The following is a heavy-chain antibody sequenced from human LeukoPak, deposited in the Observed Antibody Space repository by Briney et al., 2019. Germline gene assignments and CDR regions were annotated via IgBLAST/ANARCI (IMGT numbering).Heavy chain of an antibody. CDR2: IKQDGSEK. D-gene: IGHD3-10*01. J-gene: IGHJ4*02. CDR3: ARAITMVRGVIHGPFDY. Sequence: GGSLRLSCAASGFTFSSYAMSRVRQAPGKGLEWVANIKQDGSEKYYVDSVKGRFTISRDNAKNSLYLQMNSLRAEDTAVYYCARAITMVRGVIHGPFDYWGQGTLVTVSS. V-gene: IGHV3-7*01. CDR1: GFTFSSYA.